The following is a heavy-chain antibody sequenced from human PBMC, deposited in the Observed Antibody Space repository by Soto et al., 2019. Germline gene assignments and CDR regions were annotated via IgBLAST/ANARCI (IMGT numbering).Heavy chain of an antibody. V-gene: IGHV1-3*01. CDR2: INAGNGNT. CDR3: ARDSHGCDY. J-gene: IGHJ4*02. D-gene: IGHD6-19*01. Sequence: QVQLVQSGAEVKKPGASVKVSCKASGYTFTNYAMHWVRQAPGQRLEWMGWINAGNGNTKYSQKFQDRVTINRDTSASTAYMELSSLTSEDTAVYYCARDSHGCDYWGQGTLVTVSS. CDR1: GYTFTNYA.